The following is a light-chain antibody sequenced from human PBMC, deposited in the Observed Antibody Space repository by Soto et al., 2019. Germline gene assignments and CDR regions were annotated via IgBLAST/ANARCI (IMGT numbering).Light chain of an antibody. J-gene: IGLJ1*01. V-gene: IGLV2-14*03. CDR2: DVS. CDR3: SSYPSSSTYV. CDR1: SSDVGGYNY. Sequence: QSALTQPASVSGSPGQSITISCTGTSSDVGGYNYVSWYQQHPGKAPKLMIYDVSNRPSGVSNRFSGSKSGNTASLTISALQAEDEADYYCSSYPSSSTYVFGTGTKLTVL.